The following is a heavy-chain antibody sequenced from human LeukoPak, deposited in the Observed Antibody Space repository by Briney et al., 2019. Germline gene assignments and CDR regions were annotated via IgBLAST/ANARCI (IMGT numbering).Heavy chain of an antibody. D-gene: IGHD6-13*01. CDR2: IQYDGSNK. J-gene: IGHJ4*02. CDR1: GFTFGNYG. Sequence: GGSLRLSCAASGFTFGNYGMHWVRQGPGKGLEWLTFIQYDGSNKYYADCVKGRFTISRDNSKNTLYLQMDSLRAEDTAVYYCATDESSSSSWYYGFPDYWGQGTLVTVSS. CDR3: ATDESSSSSWYYGFPDY. V-gene: IGHV3-30*02.